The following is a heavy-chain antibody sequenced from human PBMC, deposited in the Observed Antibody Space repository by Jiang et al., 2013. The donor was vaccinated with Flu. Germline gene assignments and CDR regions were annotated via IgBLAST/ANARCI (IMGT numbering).Heavy chain of an antibody. CDR1: GYTFTSYG. Sequence: SGAEVKKPGASVKVSCKASGYTFTSYGISWMRQAPGQGPEWMGWISAYNGNTKYAQKFLGRVTMTTDTSTSTVYMELRSLRSDDTAVYYCARLPADIVVMATARFDYWGQGTLVTVSS. D-gene: IGHD2-15*01. CDR3: ARLPADIVVMATARFDY. V-gene: IGHV1-18*01. J-gene: IGHJ4*02. CDR2: ISAYNGNT.